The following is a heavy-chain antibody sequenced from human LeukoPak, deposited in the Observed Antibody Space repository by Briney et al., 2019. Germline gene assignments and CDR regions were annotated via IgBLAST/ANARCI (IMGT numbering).Heavy chain of an antibody. CDR3: AKVGRGAIEAD. J-gene: IGHJ4*02. CDR2: ISSDGNIK. CDR1: GFTFSDFG. Sequence: GGSLRLSCAGSGFTFSDFGMPWVRQAPGKGLQWLAMISSDGNIKVSLDSVKGRFTTSRENSKNTLYLEMTRLSVEDTAVYYCAKVGRGAIEADWGQGTLVIVSS. V-gene: IGHV3-30*18. D-gene: IGHD3-10*01.